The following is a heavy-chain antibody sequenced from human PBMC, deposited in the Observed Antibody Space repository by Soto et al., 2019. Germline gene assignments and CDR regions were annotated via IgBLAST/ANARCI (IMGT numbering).Heavy chain of an antibody. V-gene: IGHV4-34*01. CDR3: AKNLPRTGRFDY. J-gene: IGHJ4*02. Sequence: SETLSLTCAVYGWSFSGYYWSWIRQPPGKGLEWIGEINHSGKTHYNPSLKNRVTISVDRSKNQFSLQMTSVTAADTAVYYCAKNLPRTGRFDYWGQGTLVTVSS. CDR1: GWSFSGYY. CDR2: INHSGKT.